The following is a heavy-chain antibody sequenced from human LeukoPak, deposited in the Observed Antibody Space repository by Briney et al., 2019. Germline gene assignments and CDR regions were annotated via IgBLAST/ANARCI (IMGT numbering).Heavy chain of an antibody. Sequence: GGSLRLSCVASGFTFSTYWMSWVRQAPGKGLEWVATIRQDGSEMYYVDSLKGRFTIFRQNAKNSLYLQMKSLRAEDTAVYYCAREDNCSGGSCYPNPYYYYGMDVWGQGTTVTVSS. CDR2: IRQDGSEM. CDR3: AREDNCSGGSCYPNPYYYYGMDV. CDR1: GFTFSTYW. D-gene: IGHD2-15*01. V-gene: IGHV3-7*03. J-gene: IGHJ6*02.